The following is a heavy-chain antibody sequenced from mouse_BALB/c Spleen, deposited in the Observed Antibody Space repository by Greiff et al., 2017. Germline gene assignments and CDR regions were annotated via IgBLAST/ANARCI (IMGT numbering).Heavy chain of an antibody. CDR2: ISSGGSYT. Sequence: EVQRVESGGGLVKPGGSLKLSCAASGFAFSSYGMSWVRQTPDKRLEWVATISSGGSYTYYPDSVKGRFTISRDNAKNTLYLQMSSLKSEDTAMYYCARDGSSPYYYAMDYWGQGTSVTVSS. CDR1: GFAFSSYG. CDR3: ARDGSSPYYYAMDY. V-gene: IGHV5-6*01. D-gene: IGHD1-1*01. J-gene: IGHJ4*01.